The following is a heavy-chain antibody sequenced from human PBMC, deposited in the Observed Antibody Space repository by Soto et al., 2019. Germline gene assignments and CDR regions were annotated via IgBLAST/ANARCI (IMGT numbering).Heavy chain of an antibody. D-gene: IGHD3-22*01. CDR2: IYNSEST. Sequence: SETLSLTCTVAGGSISSYYWSWIRQPPGKGLEWIGYIYNSESTNYNPSLRSRVTISVGTSKNQFSLKLSSVTAADTAVYYCAREGESSGYHFWGQGTLVTVSS. CDR1: GGSISSYY. CDR3: AREGESSGYHF. V-gene: IGHV4-59*01. J-gene: IGHJ4*02.